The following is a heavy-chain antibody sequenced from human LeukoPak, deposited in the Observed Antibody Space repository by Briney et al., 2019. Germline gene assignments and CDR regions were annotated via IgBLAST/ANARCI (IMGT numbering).Heavy chain of an antibody. D-gene: IGHD3-16*01. CDR3: ARGGGLDV. V-gene: IGHV3-48*04. CDR2: ISPASNTI. J-gene: IGHJ6*02. CDR1: GFAFNTYA. Sequence: PGGSLRLSCITSGFAFNTYAMHWVRQAPGKGLEWISYISPASNTIYYADSVKGRFTISRDNAKNSLCLQMSNLRAEDTAVYFCARGGGLDVWGQGATVTVSS.